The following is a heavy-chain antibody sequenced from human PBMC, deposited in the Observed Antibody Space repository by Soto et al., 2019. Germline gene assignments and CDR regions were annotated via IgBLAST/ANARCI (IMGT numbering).Heavy chain of an antibody. J-gene: IGHJ5*02. CDR1: GFTFSNAW. V-gene: IGHV3-15*07. D-gene: IGHD3-3*01. CDR2: IKSKTDGGTT. CDR3: TTVLPQVLRFLEWSDWFDP. Sequence: VQLVESGGGLVKPGGSLRLSCAASGFTFSNAWMNWVRQAPGKGLEWVGRIKSKTDGGTTDYAAPVKGRFTISRDDSKNTLYLQMNSLKTEDTAVYYCTTVLPQVLRFLEWSDWFDPWGQGTLVTVSS.